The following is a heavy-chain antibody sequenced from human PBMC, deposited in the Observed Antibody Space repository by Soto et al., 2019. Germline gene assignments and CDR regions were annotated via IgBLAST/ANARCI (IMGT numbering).Heavy chain of an antibody. Sequence: PSETLSLTCTVSGGSINSYYWSCIRQPPGKGLEWIGYIYGSGSTNYNPSLKSRVTISVDTSKNQFSLKLSSVTAADTAVYYCARGLTTYYNSFYYWGQRTLVIGSS. CDR3: ARGLTTYYNSFYY. CDR1: GGSINSYY. D-gene: IGHD3-9*01. CDR2: IYGSGST. J-gene: IGHJ4*02. V-gene: IGHV4-59*01.